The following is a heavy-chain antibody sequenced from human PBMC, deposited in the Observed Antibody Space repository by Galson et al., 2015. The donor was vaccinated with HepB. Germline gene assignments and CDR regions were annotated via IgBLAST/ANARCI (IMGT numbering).Heavy chain of an antibody. CDR1: GFSISTYW. D-gene: IGHD3-10*01. V-gene: IGHV3-7*01. J-gene: IGHJ4*02. CDR3: TRRAGVL. Sequence: SLRLSCAVSGFSISTYWMTWVHQAPGKGLECVAHIKPDGSENYYVDSVKGRFTISRDNARNSLYLQMNSLRAEDTAIYFCTRRAGVLWGQGTPVTVSS. CDR2: IKPDGSEN.